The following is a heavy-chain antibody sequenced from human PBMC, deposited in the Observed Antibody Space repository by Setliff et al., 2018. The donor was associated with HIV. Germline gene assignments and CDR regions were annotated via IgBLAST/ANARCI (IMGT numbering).Heavy chain of an antibody. CDR1: GGSFSGYF. D-gene: IGHD5-18*01. CDR2: TSHSGST. V-gene: IGHV4-34*01. Sequence: SETLSLTCAVYGGSFSGYFCIWVRQPPGEGLEWIGETSHSGSTNYNPSLESRVTISLDTSNKQFSLQLSSVTAADTAVYFCARGAGYSYFDYYYYYMDVWGKGTTVTVSS. CDR3: ARGAGYSYFDYYYYYMDV. J-gene: IGHJ6*03.